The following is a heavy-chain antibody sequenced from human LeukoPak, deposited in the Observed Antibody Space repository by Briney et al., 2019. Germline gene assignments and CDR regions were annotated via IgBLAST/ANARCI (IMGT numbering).Heavy chain of an antibody. D-gene: IGHD3-10*01. CDR1: GGSISSYY. V-gene: IGHV4-59*08. CDR3: ARRRYYYGSGSYYNAFDI. CDR2: IYHSGST. Sequence: SETLSLTCTVSGGSISSYYWSWIRQPPGKGLEWIGYIYHSGSTNYNPSLKSRVTISVDTSKNQFSLKLSSVTAADTAVYYCARRRYYYGSGSYYNAFDIWGQGTMVTVSS. J-gene: IGHJ3*02.